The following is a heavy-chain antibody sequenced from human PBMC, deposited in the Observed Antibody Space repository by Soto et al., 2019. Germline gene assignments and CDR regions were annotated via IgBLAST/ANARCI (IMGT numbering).Heavy chain of an antibody. CDR1: GFTFSSYG. CDR2: ISYDGSNK. D-gene: IGHD2-15*01. V-gene: IGHV3-30*03. Sequence: GGSLRLSCAASGFTFSSYGMHWVRQAPGKGLEWVAVISYDGSNKYYADSVKGRFTISRDNSKNTLYLQMNSLRAEDTAVYYCASLSGLLHFDYWGQGTLVTVSS. CDR3: ASLSGLLHFDY. J-gene: IGHJ4*02.